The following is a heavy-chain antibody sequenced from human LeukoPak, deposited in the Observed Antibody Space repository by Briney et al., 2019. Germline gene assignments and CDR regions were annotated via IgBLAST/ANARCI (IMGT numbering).Heavy chain of an antibody. CDR1: GFTFSSYG. CDR2: IRYDGSYT. CDR3: VKGALFHFDY. D-gene: IGHD2-21*01. V-gene: IGHV3-30*02. Sequence: QPGGSLRLSCAASGFTFSSYGMHWVRQAPGRGLEWFAFIRYDGSYTYYADSVKGRFTISKDNSKNTLYVQMNSLRVEDTAVYYCVKGALFHFDYWGQGMLVTVSS. J-gene: IGHJ4*02.